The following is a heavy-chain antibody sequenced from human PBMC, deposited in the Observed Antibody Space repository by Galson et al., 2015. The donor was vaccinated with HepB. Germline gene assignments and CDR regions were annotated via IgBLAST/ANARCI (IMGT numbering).Heavy chain of an antibody. D-gene: IGHD3-10*01. CDR2: INSDGSST. CDR1: GFTFSSYW. CDR3: ASDHMVRGVIMPAGGRPRDYYYYYGMDV. J-gene: IGHJ6*02. Sequence: SLRLSCAASGFTFSSYWMHWVRQAPGKGLVWVSRINSDGSSTSYADSVKGRFTISRDNAKNTLYLQMNSLRAEDTAVYYCASDHMVRGVIMPAGGRPRDYYYYYGMDVWGQGTTGTVSS. V-gene: IGHV3-74*01.